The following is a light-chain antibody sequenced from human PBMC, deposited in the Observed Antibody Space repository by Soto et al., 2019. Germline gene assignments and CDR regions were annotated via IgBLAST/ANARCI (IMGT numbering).Light chain of an antibody. CDR3: GADHGSGSNFDLGV. Sequence: QPVLTQPPSASASLGASVTLTCTLSSGYSNYKVDWYQQRPGKGPRFVMRVGTGGIVGSKGDGIPDRFSVLGSGLNRYLTIKNIQEEDESDYHCGADHGSGSNFDLGVFGGGTKLPVL. V-gene: IGLV9-49*01. CDR2: VGTGGIVG. CDR1: SGYSNYK. J-gene: IGLJ2*01.